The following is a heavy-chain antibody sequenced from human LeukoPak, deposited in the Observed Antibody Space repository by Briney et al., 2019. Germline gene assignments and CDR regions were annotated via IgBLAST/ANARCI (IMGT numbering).Heavy chain of an antibody. CDR2: IYTSGST. D-gene: IGHD5-24*01. CDR3: ARTNPSRDGYNSGESDY. CDR1: GGSISSYY. J-gene: IGHJ4*02. Sequence: SETLSLTCTVSGGSISSYYWSWIRQPAGKGLEWIGRIYTSGSTNYNPSLKSRVTISVDTSKNQFSLKLSSVTAADTAVYYCARTNPSRDGYNSGESDYWGQGTLVTVSS. V-gene: IGHV4-4*07.